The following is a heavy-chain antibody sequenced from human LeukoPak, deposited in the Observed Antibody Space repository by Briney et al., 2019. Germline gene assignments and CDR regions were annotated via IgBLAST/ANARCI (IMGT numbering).Heavy chain of an antibody. CDR2: IDTGGST. CDR3: ARLGTGGFDY. J-gene: IGHJ4*02. V-gene: IGHV4-4*07. Sequence: SETLSLTCTVSGGSISNFYWSWVRQPAGKGLEWIGRIDTGGSTYYNASLESRVIMSLDTSKNQFSLKLSSVTVADTAVYYCARLGTGGFDYWGQGTLVTVSS. D-gene: IGHD7-27*01. CDR1: GGSISNFY.